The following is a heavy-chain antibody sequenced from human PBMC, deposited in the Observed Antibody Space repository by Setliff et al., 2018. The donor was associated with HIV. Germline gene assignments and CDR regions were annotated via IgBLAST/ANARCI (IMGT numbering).Heavy chain of an antibody. J-gene: IGHJ4*02. D-gene: IGHD2-15*01. CDR1: GGSFGNFA. CDR3: ARATTPSSPPAV. CDR2: IIPPFGTG. Sequence: SVKVSCKASGGSFGNFAVSWVRQAPGQGLEFMGGIIPPFGTGKFAQKFQGRVTFSADEFTRIVYMELNRLRSDDTDVYYCARATTPSSPPAVWGQGTLVTVSS. V-gene: IGHV1-69*13.